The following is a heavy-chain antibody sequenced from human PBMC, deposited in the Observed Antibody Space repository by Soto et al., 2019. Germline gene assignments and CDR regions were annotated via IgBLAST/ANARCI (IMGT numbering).Heavy chain of an antibody. CDR3: SRGTYYPQSSGLHDDY. CDR2: ISSDGHHQ. D-gene: IGHD3-22*01. J-gene: IGHJ4*02. V-gene: IGHV3-30*03. Sequence: QPGVSLRLSCATSGFSFNDYAMYWVRQAPGQGLEWVAIISSDGHHQFYLDNLRGRFTVSRDNSKNTLYLQMNSLRPEDTAVYYCSRGTYYPQSSGLHDDYWGTGTVVTVSS. CDR1: GFSFNDYA.